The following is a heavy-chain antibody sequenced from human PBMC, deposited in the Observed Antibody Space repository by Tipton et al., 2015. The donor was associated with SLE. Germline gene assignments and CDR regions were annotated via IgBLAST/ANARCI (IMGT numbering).Heavy chain of an antibody. V-gene: IGHV4-39*07. D-gene: IGHD3-22*01. J-gene: IGHJ4*02. CDR3: ARVSTPNSYDCSGFYLSFYFDY. CDR1: GDSISSSAYY. CDR2: IFYSGST. Sequence: TLSLTCTVSGDSISSSAYYWGWVRQPPGKGLEWIGTIFYSGSTYYNPSLESRVTISVDTSKNQFSLKLSSVTAADTAVYYCARVSTPNSYDCSGFYLSFYFDYWGQGTQVTVSS.